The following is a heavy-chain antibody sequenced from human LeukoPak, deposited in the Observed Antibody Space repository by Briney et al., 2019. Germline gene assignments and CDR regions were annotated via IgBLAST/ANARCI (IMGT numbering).Heavy chain of an antibody. CDR3: ARDWAPVSMKAVPFDC. D-gene: IGHD2/OR15-2a*01. J-gene: IGHJ4*02. V-gene: IGHV3-21*01. CDR1: GFTFSSYS. Sequence: GGSLRLSCAASGFTFSSYSMNWVRQAPGKGLEWVSSISSSSSYIYYADSVKGRFTISRDNAKNSLYLQMNSLRLEDTAVYYCARDWAPVSMKAVPFDCWGQGTLVTVSS. CDR2: ISSSSSYI.